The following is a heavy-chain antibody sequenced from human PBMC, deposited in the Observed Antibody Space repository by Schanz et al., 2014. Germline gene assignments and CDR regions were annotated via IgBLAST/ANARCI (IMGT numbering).Heavy chain of an antibody. D-gene: IGHD3-3*01. CDR1: GYTFSSYG. CDR2: INPNSGDR. Sequence: QVQLVQSGAEVKKPGASVKVSCKASGYTFSSYGISWVRQAPGQGLEWMGWINPNSGDRNYAQKFQGRVTITADKSTNTAYMELSSLRAEDTAVYYCARGNTISGVVILGWLDPWGQGTLVTVSS. J-gene: IGHJ5*02. V-gene: IGHV1-18*04. CDR3: ARGNTISGVVILGWLDP.